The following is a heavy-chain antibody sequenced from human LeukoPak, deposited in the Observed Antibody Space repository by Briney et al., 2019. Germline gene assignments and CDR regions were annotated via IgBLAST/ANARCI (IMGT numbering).Heavy chain of an antibody. CDR1: GYSFTSYW. Sequence: GESLKISCKGSGYSFTSYWIGWVRQMPGKGLEWMGIIYPGDSDARYSPSFQGQVTISADKSISTAYLQWSSPKASDTAMYYCARQSGSSGFDPGIDYWGQGTLVTVSS. CDR3: ARQSGSSGFDPGIDY. D-gene: IGHD3-10*01. J-gene: IGHJ4*02. CDR2: IYPGDSDA. V-gene: IGHV5-51*01.